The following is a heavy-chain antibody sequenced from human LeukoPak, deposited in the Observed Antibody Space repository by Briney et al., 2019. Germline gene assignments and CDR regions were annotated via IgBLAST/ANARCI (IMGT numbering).Heavy chain of an antibody. CDR3: VKDRSAGDFFTDAFDM. CDR1: GFIFGTYG. CDR2: ISYDGSNI. Sequence: GRSLRLSCVGSGFIFGTYGMHWVRQAPGKGLEWVAVISYDGSNIYYGDSVKGRFTISRDNAKNSLYLQMNSLGPEDMAFYYCVKDRSAGDFFTDAFDMWGQGTMVTVAS. D-gene: IGHD2-21*02. J-gene: IGHJ3*02. V-gene: IGHV3-30*18.